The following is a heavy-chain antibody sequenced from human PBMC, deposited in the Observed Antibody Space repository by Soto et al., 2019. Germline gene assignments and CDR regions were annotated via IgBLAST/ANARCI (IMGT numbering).Heavy chain of an antibody. J-gene: IGHJ6*02. CDR3: TRADSSSWDYSYGMDV. CDR1: GFTFGDDA. D-gene: IGHD6-13*01. CDR2: IRIKASGGTT. Sequence: SLRPSCTASGFTFGDDAMSLVRQAPGKGLEWVGFIRIKASGGTTEYAASVKGRFTISRDDSKRIAYLQMNSMKAEDTAVYYCTRADSSSWDYSYGMDVWGQGTTVTV. V-gene: IGHV3-49*04.